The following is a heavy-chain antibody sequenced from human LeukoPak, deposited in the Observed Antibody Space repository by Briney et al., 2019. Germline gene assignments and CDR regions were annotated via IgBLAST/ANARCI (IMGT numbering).Heavy chain of an antibody. J-gene: IGHJ4*02. CDR3: ARVVGANMIFDY. V-gene: IGHV1-18*01. CDR1: GYTFSSFG. CDR2: ISVYNGDT. D-gene: IGHD1-26*01. Sequence: ASVKVSCKASGYTFSSFGFMWVRQAPGQGLDWMGWISVYNGDTRYAQKFQGRVTMTRDTSTSTVYMELSSLRSEDTAVYCCARVVGANMIFDYWGQGTLVTVSS.